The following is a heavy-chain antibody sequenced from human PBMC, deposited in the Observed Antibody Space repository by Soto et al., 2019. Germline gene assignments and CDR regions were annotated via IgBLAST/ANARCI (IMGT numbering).Heavy chain of an antibody. V-gene: IGHV3-7*01. D-gene: IGHD3-10*01. Sequence: GGSLRLSLAASGFTFSSYWMSWVRQAPGKGLAWLANKKQDGSEKYYVDSVKGRFTISRDNAKNSLYLQMNSLRAEDTAVYYCARESRYYYGSGSDKALELYYYYGMDVWGQGTTVTVSS. CDR2: KKQDGSEK. CDR3: ARESRYYYGSGSDKALELYYYYGMDV. CDR1: GFTFSSYW. J-gene: IGHJ6*02.